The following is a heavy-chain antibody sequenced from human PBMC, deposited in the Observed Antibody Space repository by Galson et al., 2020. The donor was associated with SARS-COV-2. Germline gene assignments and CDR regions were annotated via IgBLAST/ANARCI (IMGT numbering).Heavy chain of an antibody. J-gene: IGHJ5*02. V-gene: IGHV1-24*01. CDR2: FDPEDGET. CDR3: ATSPGIAAAGTRWFDP. Sequence: ASVKVSCKVSGYTLTELSMHWVRQAPGKGLEWMGGFDPEDGETIYAQKFQGRVTMTEDTYTDTAYMELSSLRSEDTAVYYCATSPGIAAAGTRWFDPWGQGTLVTVSS. D-gene: IGHD6-13*01. CDR1: GYTLTELS.